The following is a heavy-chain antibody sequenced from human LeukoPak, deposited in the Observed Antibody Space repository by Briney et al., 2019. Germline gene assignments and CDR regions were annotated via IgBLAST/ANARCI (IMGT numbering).Heavy chain of an antibody. CDR1: GGTFSSYA. V-gene: IGHV1-69*05. CDR3: ATQYYYDSSGDY. D-gene: IGHD3-22*01. CDR2: IIPILGTA. Sequence: SVKVSCKASGGTFSSYAISWVRQAPGQGLEWMGGIIPILGTANYAQKFQGRVTITTDESTSTAYMELSSLRSEDTAVYYCATQYYYDSSGDYWGQGTLVTVSS. J-gene: IGHJ4*02.